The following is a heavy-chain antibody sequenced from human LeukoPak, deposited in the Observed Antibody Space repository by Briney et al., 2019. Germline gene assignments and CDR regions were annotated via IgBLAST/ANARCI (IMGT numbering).Heavy chain of an antibody. V-gene: IGHV3-23*01. Sequence: GGSLRLSCAASGFTFSSYAMSWVRQAPGKGLEWVSAIGGSGGSTYYADSVKGRFTISRDNPKNTLYLQMNSLRAEDTAVYYCAKGREYCSGGSCTGGAFDIWGQGTMVTVSS. J-gene: IGHJ3*02. D-gene: IGHD2-15*01. CDR2: IGGSGGST. CDR1: GFTFSSYA. CDR3: AKGREYCSGGSCTGGAFDI.